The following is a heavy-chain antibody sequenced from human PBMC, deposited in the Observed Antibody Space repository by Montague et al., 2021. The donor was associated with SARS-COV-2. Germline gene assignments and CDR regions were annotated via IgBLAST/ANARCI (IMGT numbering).Heavy chain of an antibody. D-gene: IGHD6-13*01. CDR3: ARPQQQLAFDY. CDR1: GGSLSSSSYY. J-gene: IGHJ4*02. V-gene: IGHV4-39*01. Sequence: SETLSLTCTVSGGSLSSSSYYWGWIRQPPGKGLEWVGSFFYSGSIYYNPSLKSRVTISVDTSKNQFSLKLSSVTAADTAVYYCARPQQQLAFDYWGQGTLVTVSS. CDR2: FFYSGSI.